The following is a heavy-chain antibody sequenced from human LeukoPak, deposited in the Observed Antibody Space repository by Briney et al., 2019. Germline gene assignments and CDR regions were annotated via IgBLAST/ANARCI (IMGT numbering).Heavy chain of an antibody. V-gene: IGHV1-69*13. Sequence: ASVKVSCKASGYTFTSYYMHWVRQAPGQGLEWMGGIVPIFGTSNYAQKFQGRVTITADQSTRTAYMELSSLRSEDTAVYYCARSNCGSTSCYGGSDYWGLGTLVTVSS. CDR1: GYTFTSYY. CDR3: ARSNCGSTSCYGGSDY. D-gene: IGHD2-2*01. J-gene: IGHJ4*02. CDR2: IVPIFGTS.